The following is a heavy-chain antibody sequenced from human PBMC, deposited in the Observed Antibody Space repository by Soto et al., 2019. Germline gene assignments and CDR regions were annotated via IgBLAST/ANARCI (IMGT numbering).Heavy chain of an antibody. J-gene: IGHJ6*02. CDR3: AKVVKYDVLTGYYKGPDYYGMDV. V-gene: IGHV3-23*01. D-gene: IGHD3-9*01. Sequence: GSLRLSCASSGFTFSIYSMNWVRQAPGKGLEWVSLISGSGSTTYYADAVEGRFTISRDNSKNTLYLEMDSQRAEDTAVYYCAKVVKYDVLTGYYKGPDYYGMDVWGQGTTVTVSS. CDR2: ISGSGSTT. CDR1: GFTFSIYS.